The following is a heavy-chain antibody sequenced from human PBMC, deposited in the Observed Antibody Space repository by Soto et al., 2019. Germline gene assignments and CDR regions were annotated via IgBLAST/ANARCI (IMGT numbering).Heavy chain of an antibody. CDR2: ISYEGSNT. J-gene: IGHJ6*02. D-gene: IGHD1-1*01. V-gene: IGHV3-30-3*01. Sequence: GGSLRLSCVAPGFSFGTYAIHWVRLAPGKVLQWVALISYEGSNTYYADSVKGRFTVSRDNSKNTLYLQMNSLRPEDTGVYYCARVTPGNNLYYFYGLDVWGQGTSVTVSS. CDR1: GFSFGTYA. CDR3: ARVTPGNNLYYFYGLDV.